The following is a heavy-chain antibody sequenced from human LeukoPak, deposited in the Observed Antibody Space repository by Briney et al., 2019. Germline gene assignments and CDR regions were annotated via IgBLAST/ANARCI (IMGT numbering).Heavy chain of an antibody. Sequence: PSETLSLPCTVSGGSVSRGSYYWSWTRQPPGRGLEWIGYIHHSGTTNYSPSLKSRVTISVDMSKNQFFLNLTSVTAADTAVYYCARGRLGATYWGQGTLVTVSS. CDR3: ARGRLGATY. CDR1: GGSVSRGSYY. CDR2: IHHSGTT. J-gene: IGHJ4*02. V-gene: IGHV4-61*01. D-gene: IGHD1-26*01.